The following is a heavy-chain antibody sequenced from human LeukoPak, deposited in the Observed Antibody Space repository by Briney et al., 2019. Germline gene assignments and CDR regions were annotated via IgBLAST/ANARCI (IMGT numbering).Heavy chain of an antibody. CDR1: GGNFYA. V-gene: IGHV1-69*06. CDR2: IIPIFGTA. CDR3: ARDQRSYSSSWYYMDV. Sequence: GASVKVSCKASGGNFYAISWVRQAPGQGLEWMGGIIPIFGTANYAQKFQGRVTITADKSTSTAYMELSSMRSEDTAVYYCARDQRSYSSSWYYMDVWGKGTTVTVSS. D-gene: IGHD6-13*01. J-gene: IGHJ6*03.